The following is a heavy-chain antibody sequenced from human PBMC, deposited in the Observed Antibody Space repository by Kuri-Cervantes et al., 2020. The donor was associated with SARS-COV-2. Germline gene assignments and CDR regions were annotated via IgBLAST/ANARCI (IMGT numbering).Heavy chain of an antibody. CDR2: ISSSSSYI. V-gene: IGHV3-11*06. Sequence: GGSLKISCAASGFTFSDYYMSWIRQAPGKGLEWVSSISSSSSYIYYADSVKGRFTISRDNAKNSLYLQMNSLRAEDTAVYYCARHGENDFWSGYDAFDIWGQGTMVTVSS. CDR1: GFTFSDYY. D-gene: IGHD3-3*01. CDR3: ARHGENDFWSGYDAFDI. J-gene: IGHJ3*02.